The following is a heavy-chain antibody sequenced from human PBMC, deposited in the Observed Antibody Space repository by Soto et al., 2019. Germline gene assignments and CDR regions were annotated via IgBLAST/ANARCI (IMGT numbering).Heavy chain of an antibody. Sequence: ASVKVSCKASGYTFTSYAMHWVRQAPGQRLEWMGWINAGNGNTKYSQKFQGRVTITRDTSASTAYMELSSLRSEDTAVYYCARDLRGSGYYLNYYYYYGMDVRGQGTTVTVSS. D-gene: IGHD3-3*01. J-gene: IGHJ6*02. V-gene: IGHV1-3*01. CDR2: INAGNGNT. CDR1: GYTFTSYA. CDR3: ARDLRGSGYYLNYYYYYGMDV.